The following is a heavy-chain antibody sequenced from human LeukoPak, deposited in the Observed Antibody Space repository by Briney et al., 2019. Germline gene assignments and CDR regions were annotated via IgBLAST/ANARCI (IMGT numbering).Heavy chain of an antibody. CDR2: INPNSGGT. CDR1: GYTFTGYY. V-gene: IGHV1-2*02. J-gene: IGHJ4*02. Sequence: ASVKVSCKASGYTFTGYYMHWVRQAPGQGLEWMGWINPNSGGTNYAQKFQGRVTMTRDTSISTAYMELSRLRSDDTAVYYCARSATKTSCCTCSGFDYWGQGTLVTVSS. CDR3: ARSATKTSCCTCSGFDY. D-gene: IGHD2-2*02.